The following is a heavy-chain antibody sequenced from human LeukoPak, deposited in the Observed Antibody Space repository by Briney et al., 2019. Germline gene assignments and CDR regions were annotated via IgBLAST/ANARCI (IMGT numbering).Heavy chain of an antibody. D-gene: IGHD3-3*01. Sequence: GGSLRLSCAASGFTFSSYAMSWVRQAPRKGLEWISAISGSGGSTYYADSVKGRFTISRDNSKNTLYLQMNSLRAEDTAVYYCAKDLDHYDFWSGYYHANWFDPWGQGTLVTVSS. CDR3: AKDLDHYDFWSGYYHANWFDP. CDR2: ISGSGGST. J-gene: IGHJ5*02. CDR1: GFTFSSYA. V-gene: IGHV3-23*01.